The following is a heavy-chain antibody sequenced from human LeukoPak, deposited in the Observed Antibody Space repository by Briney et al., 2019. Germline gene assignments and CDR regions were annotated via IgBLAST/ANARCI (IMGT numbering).Heavy chain of an antibody. J-gene: IGHJ4*02. V-gene: IGHV3-21*01. CDR2: ISSSSSYI. CDR1: GFTFSSYS. Sequence: GGSLRLSCAASGFTFSSYSMNWVRHAPGKGLEWVSSISSSSSYIYYADSVKGRFTISRDNAKNSLYLQMNSVRAEDTAVYYCARDRSDRLAVAGTSAFDYWGQGTLVTVSS. CDR3: ARDRSDRLAVAGTSAFDY. D-gene: IGHD6-19*01.